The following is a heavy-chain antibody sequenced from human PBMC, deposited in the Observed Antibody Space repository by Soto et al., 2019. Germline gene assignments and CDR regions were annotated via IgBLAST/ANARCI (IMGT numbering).Heavy chain of an antibody. D-gene: IGHD3-10*01. CDR3: ARRHYYHGSGSSHYYYYGMDV. CDR1: RFTLNTYA. V-gene: IGHV3-30-3*01. J-gene: IGHJ6*02. CDR2: ISYDGNEK. Sequence: QVQLVESGGGVVQPRRSLRLSCAASRFTLNTYAMHWVRQAPGKGLEWVAVISYDGNEKYYADSVKGRFTISRDNSKNTLYLLMNSLRAEDTAVYYCARRHYYHGSGSSHYYYYGMDVWGQGTTVTVSS.